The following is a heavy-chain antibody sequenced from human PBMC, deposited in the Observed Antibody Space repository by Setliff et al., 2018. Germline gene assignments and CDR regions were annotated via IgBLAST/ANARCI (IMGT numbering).Heavy chain of an antibody. Sequence: SETLSLTCSVSGDSISIGAYFWSWIRHRPGEGLEYIGHITSSGYTNYSPSLQGRVAISEDTSENQFSLKLSSVTAADTAIYFCVRGRTSGLFLSRFDPWGQGTLVTVS. D-gene: IGHD2-21*01. CDR2: ITSSGYT. CDR3: VRGRTSGLFLSRFDP. V-gene: IGHV4-31*03. CDR1: GDSISIGAYF. J-gene: IGHJ5*02.